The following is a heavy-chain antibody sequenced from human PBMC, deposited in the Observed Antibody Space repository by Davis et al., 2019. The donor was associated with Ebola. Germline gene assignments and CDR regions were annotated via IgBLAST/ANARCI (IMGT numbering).Heavy chain of an antibody. Sequence: ASVKVSCKASGYTFTSYGISWVRQAPGQGLEWMGWISAYNGNTNYAQKLQGRVTMTTDTSTSTAYMELRSLRSDDTAVYYCARGGTVTTLYYYYYGMDVWGQGTTVTVSS. V-gene: IGHV1-18*01. CDR2: ISAYNGNT. CDR1: GYTFTSYG. J-gene: IGHJ6*02. D-gene: IGHD4-17*01. CDR3: ARGGTVTTLYYYYYGMDV.